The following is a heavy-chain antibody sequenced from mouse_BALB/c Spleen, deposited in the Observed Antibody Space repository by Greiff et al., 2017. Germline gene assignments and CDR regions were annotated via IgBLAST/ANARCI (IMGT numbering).Heavy chain of an antibody. Sequence: QVQLQQSGPGLVQPSQSLSITCTVSGFSLTSYGVHWVRQSPGKGLEWLGVIWSGGSTDYNAAFISRLSISKDNSKSQVFFKMNSLQANDTAIYYCARPHYDWFAYWGQGTLVTVSA. V-gene: IGHV2-2*02. J-gene: IGHJ3*01. CDR3: ARPHYDWFAY. CDR2: IWSGGST. CDR1: GFSLTSYG. D-gene: IGHD1-2*01.